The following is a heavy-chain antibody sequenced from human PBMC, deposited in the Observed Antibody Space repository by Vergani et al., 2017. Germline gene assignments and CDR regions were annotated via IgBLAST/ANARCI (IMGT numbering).Heavy chain of an antibody. Sequence: QLQLQESGPGLVKPSETLSLTCTVSGGSISSSSYYWGWIRQPPGKGLEWIGSIYYSGSTYYNPSLKSRVTISVDTSKNQFSLKLSFVTAADTAVYYCARPRLKSIAARHDAFDIWGQGTMVTVSS. CDR3: ARPRLKSIAARHDAFDI. CDR2: IYYSGST. V-gene: IGHV4-39*01. J-gene: IGHJ3*02. D-gene: IGHD6-6*01. CDR1: GGSISSSSYY.